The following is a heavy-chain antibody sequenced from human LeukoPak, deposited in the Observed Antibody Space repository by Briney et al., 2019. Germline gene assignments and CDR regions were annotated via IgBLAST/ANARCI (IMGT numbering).Heavy chain of an antibody. Sequence: PGGSLRLSCAASGFSASANYMSWVRQAPGKGLEWVSYIYSAGTTYYASSVKGRFTISRDTSMNTLYLQMNSLRAEDTATYYCARVGDFWSYYYYNMDVWGQGTTVTVSS. CDR1: GFSASANY. D-gene: IGHD3-3*01. CDR3: ARVGDFWSYYYYNMDV. J-gene: IGHJ6*02. V-gene: IGHV3-53*01. CDR2: IYSAGTT.